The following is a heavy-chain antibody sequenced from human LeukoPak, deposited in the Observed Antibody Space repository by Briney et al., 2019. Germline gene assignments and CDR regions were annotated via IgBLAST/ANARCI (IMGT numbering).Heavy chain of an antibody. CDR2: IGAYNGNT. CDR3: AREGSGWYGHYFDY. CDR1: GYTFTSYA. V-gene: IGHV1-18*01. J-gene: IGHJ4*02. D-gene: IGHD6-19*01. Sequence: HWASVKVSCKASGYTFTSYAMNWVRQAPGQGLEWMGWIGAYNGNTNYAQKFQGRVTMTTDTSTSTAYMELRSLRSDDTAVYYCAREGSGWYGHYFDYWGQGTLVTVSS.